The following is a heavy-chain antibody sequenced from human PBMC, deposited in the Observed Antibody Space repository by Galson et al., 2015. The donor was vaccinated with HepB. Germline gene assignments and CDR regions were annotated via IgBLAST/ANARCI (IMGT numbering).Heavy chain of an antibody. CDR2: VYYGGAT. Sequence: SLRLSCAASGFTVNSNYMSWVRQAPGQGLEWVSSVYYGGATDYADYLKGRLTPSRDFFKNTLFLQMNSLRPEDTAMYYYATEEDTNTWYRYWGQGTLVTVSS. V-gene: IGHV3-66*01. CDR1: GFTVNSNY. J-gene: IGHJ4*02. D-gene: IGHD2-8*01. CDR3: ATEEDTNTWYRY.